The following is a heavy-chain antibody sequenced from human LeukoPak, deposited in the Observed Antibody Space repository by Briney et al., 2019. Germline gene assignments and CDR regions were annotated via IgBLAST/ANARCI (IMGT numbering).Heavy chain of an antibody. V-gene: IGHV4-4*07. CDR2: FYTSEII. CDR3: ATDRLWLVDQ. J-gene: IGHJ4*02. CDR1: GASINNYA. Sequence: PSETLSLTCIVSGASINNYAWNWIRQPAGRGLEWIGRFYTSEIIFYNPSLQGRATMSGDTSRNHFSLNLRSMTAADTAVYYCATDRLWLVDQWGQGTPVTVSS. D-gene: IGHD6-19*01.